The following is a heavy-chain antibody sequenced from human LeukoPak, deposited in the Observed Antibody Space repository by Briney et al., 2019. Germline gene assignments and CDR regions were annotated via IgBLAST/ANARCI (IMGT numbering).Heavy chain of an antibody. D-gene: IGHD6-13*01. Sequence: GGSLRLSCAASGFTFSSYAMNWVRQAPGKGLEWVSGISGSGGTTYYADSVKGRFTISRDNSKNTLYLQMNSLRAEDTAVYYCAKGQQLETNWGQGTLVTVSS. CDR2: ISGSGGTT. CDR3: AKGQQLETN. J-gene: IGHJ4*02. CDR1: GFTFSSYA. V-gene: IGHV3-23*01.